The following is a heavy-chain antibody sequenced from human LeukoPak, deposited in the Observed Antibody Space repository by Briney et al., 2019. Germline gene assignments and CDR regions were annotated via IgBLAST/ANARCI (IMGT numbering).Heavy chain of an antibody. D-gene: IGHD2-2*01. CDR3: AKDYVVVPAALEFGFDY. Sequence: PGGSLRLSCAASGFSFSSYAMTWVRQAPGKGLEWVSSISGTGGNTYYADSVKGRFTISRDNSKNTLYLQMNSLRAEDTAVYYCAKDYVVVPAALEFGFDYWGQGTLVTVSS. J-gene: IGHJ4*02. V-gene: IGHV3-23*01. CDR1: GFSFSSYA. CDR2: ISGTGGNT.